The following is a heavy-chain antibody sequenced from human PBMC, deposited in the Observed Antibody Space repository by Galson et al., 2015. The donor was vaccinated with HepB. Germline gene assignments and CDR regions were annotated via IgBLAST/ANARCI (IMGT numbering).Heavy chain of an antibody. CDR2: TWYRSKGYN. CDR1: GDSVSSNSAA. CDR3: ARSAGDLDY. D-gene: IGHD7-27*01. Sequence: CAISGDSVSSNSAAWNWIRQSPSRGLEWLGRTWYRSKGYNGYAVSVKSRITINPDTSKNQFSLHLNSVTPEDTAVYYCARSAGDLDYWGQGTLVTVSS. J-gene: IGHJ4*02. V-gene: IGHV6-1*01.